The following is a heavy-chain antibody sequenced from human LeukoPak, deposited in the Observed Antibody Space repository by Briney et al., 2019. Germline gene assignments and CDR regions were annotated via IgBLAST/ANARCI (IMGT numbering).Heavy chain of an antibody. CDR2: ISGSGGST. CDR3: AKDYGDYGREYYFDY. Sequence: GGSLRLSCAASGFTFSSYAMSWVRQAPGKGLEWVSAISGSGGSTYYADSVKGRFTISRDNSKNTLYLQMNSLRAEDTAVYYCAKDYGDYGREYYFDYWGQGTLVTVSS. D-gene: IGHD4-17*01. V-gene: IGHV3-23*01. J-gene: IGHJ4*02. CDR1: GFTFSSYA.